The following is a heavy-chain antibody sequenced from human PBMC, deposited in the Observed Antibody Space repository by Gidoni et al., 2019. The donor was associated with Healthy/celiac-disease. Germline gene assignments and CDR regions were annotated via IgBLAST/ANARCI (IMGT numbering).Heavy chain of an antibody. D-gene: IGHD6-19*01. J-gene: IGHJ4*02. CDR3: ARGFVAVAGLEV. CDR1: GGSFSGYY. Sequence: QVQLQQWGAGLLKPSETLSLTCAVYGGSFSGYYWSWIRQPPGKGLEWIGEINHSGSTNYNPSLKSRVTISVDTSKNQFSLKLSSVTAADTAVYYCARGFVAVAGLEVWGQGTLVTVSS. V-gene: IGHV4-34*01. CDR2: INHSGST.